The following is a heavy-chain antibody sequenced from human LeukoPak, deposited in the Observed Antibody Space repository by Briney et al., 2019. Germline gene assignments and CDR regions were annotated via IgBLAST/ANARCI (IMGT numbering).Heavy chain of an antibody. D-gene: IGHD2/OR15-2a*01. V-gene: IGHV1-69*05. Sequence: ASVKVSCKASGGSFYNFAISWVRQAPGQGLEWMGRIIPIFGTANYAQKFQDRVTISTDESTSTAYMELSSLRSEDTAVYYCSWMRIIVVNEGPNWFDPWGQGTLVTVSS. CDR1: GGSFYNFA. J-gene: IGHJ5*02. CDR2: IIPIFGTA. CDR3: SWMRIIVVNEGPNWFDP.